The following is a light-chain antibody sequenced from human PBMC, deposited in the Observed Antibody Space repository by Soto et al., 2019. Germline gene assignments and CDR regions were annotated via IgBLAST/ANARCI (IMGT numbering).Light chain of an antibody. J-gene: IGKJ2*01. CDR3: QQYSSLPHT. V-gene: IGKV3-20*01. Sequence: EIVLTQSPGTLSLSPGEGGTLSCRASQSISSSYLAWYQQKPGQSPRLLIYGVSSRATDIPDRFSGSGSGTDFTLTISRLEPEDFVVYYCQQYSSLPHTFGQGTKLEVK. CDR1: QSISSSY. CDR2: GVS.